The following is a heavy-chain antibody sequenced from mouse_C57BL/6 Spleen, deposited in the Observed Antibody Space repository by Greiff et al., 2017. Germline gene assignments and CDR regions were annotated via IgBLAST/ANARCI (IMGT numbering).Heavy chain of an antibody. J-gene: IGHJ3*01. V-gene: IGHV10-1*01. CDR3: VRPYYSNFGFAY. Sequence: EVQGVESGGGLVQPKGSLKLSCAASGFSFNTYAMNWVRQAPGKGLEWVARIRSKSNNYATYYADSVKDRFTIYRDDSESMLYLKMNNLKTADAAMYYCVRPYYSNFGFAYWGQGTLVTVSA. D-gene: IGHD2-5*01. CDR1: GFSFNTYA. CDR2: IRSKSNNYAT.